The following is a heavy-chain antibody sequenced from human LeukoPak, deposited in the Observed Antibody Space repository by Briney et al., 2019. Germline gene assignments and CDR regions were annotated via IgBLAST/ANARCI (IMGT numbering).Heavy chain of an antibody. CDR1: GFTFSSYE. CDR2: ISSSGSTI. D-gene: IGHD3-22*01. CDR3: ARKSGSSGYPFDY. J-gene: IGHJ4*02. Sequence: PGGSLRLSCAASGFTFSSYEMNWVRQAPGKGLEWVSYISSSGSTIYYADSVKGRLTISRDNAENSLYLQMNRLRAEDTAVYYCARKSGSSGYPFDYWGQGILVTVSS. V-gene: IGHV3-48*03.